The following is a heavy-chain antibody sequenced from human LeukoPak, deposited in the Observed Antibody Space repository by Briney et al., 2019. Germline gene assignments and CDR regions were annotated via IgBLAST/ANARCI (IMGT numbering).Heavy chain of an antibody. Sequence: GASVKVSCKASGGTFSSYAISWVRQAPGQGLERMGGIIPIFGTANYAQKFQGRVTITTDESTSTAYMELSSLRSEDTAVYYCASSTYYDSSGYIRRDAFDIWGQGTMVTVSS. D-gene: IGHD3-22*01. CDR2: IIPIFGTA. CDR1: GGTFSSYA. V-gene: IGHV1-69*05. CDR3: ASSTYYDSSGYIRRDAFDI. J-gene: IGHJ3*02.